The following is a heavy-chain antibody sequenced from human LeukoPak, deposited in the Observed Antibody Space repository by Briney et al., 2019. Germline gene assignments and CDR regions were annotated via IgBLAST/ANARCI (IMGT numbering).Heavy chain of an antibody. D-gene: IGHD3-10*01. J-gene: IGHJ3*02. V-gene: IGHV1-2*02. Sequence: GASVKVSCKASGYTFTGYYMHWVRRAPGQGLEWMGWINPNSGGTNYAQKFQGRVTMTRDTSISTAYMELSRLRSDDTAVYYCACHRDYYGSGSYLASDIWGQGTMVTVSS. CDR1: GYTFTGYY. CDR2: INPNSGGT. CDR3: ACHRDYYGSGSYLASDI.